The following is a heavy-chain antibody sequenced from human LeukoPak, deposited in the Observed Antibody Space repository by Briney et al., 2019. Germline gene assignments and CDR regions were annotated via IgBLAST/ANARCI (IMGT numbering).Heavy chain of an antibody. D-gene: IGHD1-14*01. Sequence: SETLSLTCAVYGGSFSGYYWGWIRQPPGKGLEWIGEINHSGSTNYNPSLKSRVTISVDTSKNQFSLKLSSVTAADTAVYYCARVFGPNRDYWGQGTLVTVSS. J-gene: IGHJ4*02. V-gene: IGHV4-34*01. CDR1: GGSFSGYY. CDR2: INHSGST. CDR3: ARVFGPNRDY.